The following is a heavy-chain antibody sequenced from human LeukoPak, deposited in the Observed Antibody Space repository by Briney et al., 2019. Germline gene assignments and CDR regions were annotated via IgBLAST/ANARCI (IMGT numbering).Heavy chain of an antibody. Sequence: SETLSLTCSVSGASISAYHWSWVRQPAGKGLEWIGRIYSSGRTNYIPSLKSRLTMSVDTSKNQFSLKLNSVTAADTAVYYCARDYSYPDYWGQGTLVTVSS. V-gene: IGHV4-4*07. CDR1: GASISAYH. CDR2: IYSSGRT. CDR3: ARDYSYPDY. D-gene: IGHD5-18*01. J-gene: IGHJ4*02.